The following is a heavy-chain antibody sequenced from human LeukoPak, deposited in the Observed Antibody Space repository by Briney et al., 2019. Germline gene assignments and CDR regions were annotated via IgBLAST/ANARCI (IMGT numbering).Heavy chain of an antibody. CDR2: IYYSGST. CDR1: GGSISGYY. V-gene: IGHV4-59*01. Sequence: SETLSLTCTVPGGSISGYYWSWIRQPPGKGLEWIGYIYYSGSTNYNTPLKSRVTISVDTSKNQFSLKLSSVTAADTAVYYCARESKAVAGNFDYWGQGTLVTVSS. CDR3: ARESKAVAGNFDY. J-gene: IGHJ4*02. D-gene: IGHD6-19*01.